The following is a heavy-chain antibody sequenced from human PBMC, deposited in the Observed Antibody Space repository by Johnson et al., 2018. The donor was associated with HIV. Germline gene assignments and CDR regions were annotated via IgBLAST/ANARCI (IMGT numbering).Heavy chain of an antibody. V-gene: IGHV3-11*01. D-gene: IGHD3-10*01. Sequence: QVQLVESGGGLVKPGGSLRLSCTASGFSFSDYYMSWIRQAPGNGLEWVSYISGSGGTIYNADSVKGRFTVSRDSSKNTLYLQMNSLRVEDTAVYYCASSSLAWGVDAFDIWGQGTKVTVSS. CDR3: ASSSLAWGVDAFDI. J-gene: IGHJ3*02. CDR2: ISGSGGTI. CDR1: GFSFSDYY.